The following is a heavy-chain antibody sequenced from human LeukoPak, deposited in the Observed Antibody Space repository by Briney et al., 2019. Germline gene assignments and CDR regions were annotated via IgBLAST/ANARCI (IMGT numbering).Heavy chain of an antibody. CDR3: AKHVNYDISGALGS. Sequence: GGSLRLSCTASGFTFSNFAMSGVRQAPGEGLEWVSGLNGGGDKTFYADSVKGRFTLSRDNSKNSSFLQMSSLRADDTALYYCAKHVNYDISGALGSWGQGTLVAVSS. CDR1: GFTFSNFA. CDR2: LNGGGDKT. V-gene: IGHV3-23*01. D-gene: IGHD3-22*01. J-gene: IGHJ4*02.